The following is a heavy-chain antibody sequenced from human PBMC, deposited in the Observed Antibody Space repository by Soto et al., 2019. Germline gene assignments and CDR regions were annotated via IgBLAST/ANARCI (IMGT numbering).Heavy chain of an antibody. D-gene: IGHD2-21*02. Sequence: GGSLRLSCAASGFTFSSYEMNWVRQAPGKGLEWVSYISSSGSTIYYADSVKGRFTISRDNAKNSLYLQMNSLRAEDTAVYYCASVVVTAKAFDIWGQGTMVTVS. V-gene: IGHV3-48*03. CDR3: ASVVVTAKAFDI. CDR2: ISSSGSTI. J-gene: IGHJ3*02. CDR1: GFTFSSYE.